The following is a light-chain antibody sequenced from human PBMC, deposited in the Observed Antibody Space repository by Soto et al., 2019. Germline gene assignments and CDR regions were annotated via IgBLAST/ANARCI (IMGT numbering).Light chain of an antibody. V-gene: IGLV2-8*01. J-gene: IGLJ3*02. CDR1: SSDVGGYNY. Sequence: QSALTQPPSASGSPGQSVAISCTGTSSDVGGYNYVSWYQHHPGKAPKLMIYEVSRRPSGVSDRFSGSKSGNTASLTVSGLQDEDEADYYCSSYSGSSNWVFGGGTKLTVL. CDR3: SSYSGSSNWV. CDR2: EVS.